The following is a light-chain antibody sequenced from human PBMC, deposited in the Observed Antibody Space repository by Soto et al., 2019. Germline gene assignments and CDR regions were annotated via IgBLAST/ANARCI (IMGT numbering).Light chain of an antibody. CDR1: QSVGSGY. CDR3: QQYGTSPVT. CDR2: AAS. V-gene: IGKV3-20*01. J-gene: IGKJ4*01. Sequence: EIVLTQSPGTLSLSPGERVTLSCRPSQSVGSGYLAWYQQRPGQPPRLLIQAASTRATGIPDRFSGSGSGTDFTLTISRLEPADSAVYYCQQYGTSPVTFGGGTKVEIK.